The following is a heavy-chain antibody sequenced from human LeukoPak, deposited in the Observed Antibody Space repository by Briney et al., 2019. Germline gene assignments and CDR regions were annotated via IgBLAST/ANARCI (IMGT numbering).Heavy chain of an antibody. CDR2: IYLRGDT. CDR1: GGSISSSNW. CDR3: ARGTITTVTDS. V-gene: IGHV4-4*02. D-gene: IGHD4-17*01. Sequence: PSGTLSLTCAISGGSISSSNWWTWVRQPPGKGLEWVGEIYLRGDTNYNPSLESRVTISVDESKTQLSLRLESVTAADTAVYYCARGTITTVTDSWGPGTLVTVSS. J-gene: IGHJ4*02.